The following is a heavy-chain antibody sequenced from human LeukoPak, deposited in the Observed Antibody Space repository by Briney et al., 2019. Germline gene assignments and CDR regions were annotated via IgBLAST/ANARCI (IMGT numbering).Heavy chain of an antibody. CDR2: IYYSGST. CDR1: GGSISSGGYY. D-gene: IGHD2-21*01. CDR3: AREVVVSGNSFDP. V-gene: IGHV4-31*03. Sequence: SGTLSLTCTVSGGSISSGGYYWSWVRQHPGKGLEWIGYIYYSGSTYYNPSLKSRVTISVDTSKNQFSLKLSSVTAADTAVYYCAREVVVSGNSFDPWGQGTLVTVSS. J-gene: IGHJ5*02.